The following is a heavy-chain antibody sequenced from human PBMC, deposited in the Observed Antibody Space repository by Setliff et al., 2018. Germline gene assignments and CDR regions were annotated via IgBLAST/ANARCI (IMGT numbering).Heavy chain of an antibody. Sequence: ASVKVSCKTSGYTFATYGISWLRQAPGQGLEWMGWISVYSGDASYVQKFQGRVTMTADTSTSTVYMELRSLRSDDTAVYFCARDPTNHFWSAYWPFWGQGTLVTVSS. CDR1: GYTFATYG. CDR3: ARDPTNHFWSAYWPF. D-gene: IGHD3-3*02. CDR2: ISVYSGDA. V-gene: IGHV1-18*01. J-gene: IGHJ4*02.